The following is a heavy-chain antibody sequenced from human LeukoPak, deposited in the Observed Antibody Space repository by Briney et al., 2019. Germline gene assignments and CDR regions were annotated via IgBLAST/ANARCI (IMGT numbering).Heavy chain of an antibody. V-gene: IGHV4-4*09. Sequence: PSEALSLTCTVSGGSISSYYWSWIRQPPGKGLEWIGYIYTSGSTNYNPSLKSRVTISVDTSKNQFSLKLSSVTAADTAVYYCARSFGPDAFDIWGQGTMVTVSS. CDR1: GGSISSYY. D-gene: IGHD3-16*01. CDR2: IYTSGST. J-gene: IGHJ3*02. CDR3: ARSFGPDAFDI.